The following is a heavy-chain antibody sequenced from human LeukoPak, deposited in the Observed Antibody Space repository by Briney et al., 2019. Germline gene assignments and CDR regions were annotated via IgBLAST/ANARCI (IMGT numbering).Heavy chain of an antibody. CDR1: GFTFSSYG. J-gene: IGHJ4*02. Sequence: GGSLRLSCAASGFTFSSYGMHWVRQAPGKGLEWVAVISYDGSSKYYADSVKGRFTISRDNSKNTLYLQMNSLRAEDTAVYYCASSDGSGSYYTFDYWGQGTLVTVSS. CDR3: ASSDGSGSYYTFDY. CDR2: ISYDGSSK. V-gene: IGHV3-30*03. D-gene: IGHD3-10*01.